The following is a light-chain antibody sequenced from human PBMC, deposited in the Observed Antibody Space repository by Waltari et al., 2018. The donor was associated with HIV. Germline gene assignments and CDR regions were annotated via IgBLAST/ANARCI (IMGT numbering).Light chain of an antibody. J-gene: IGKJ5*01. CDR3: QQTYSVSIT. V-gene: IGKV1-39*01. Sequence: IQLTQSPSSLSASLGDQVTITCRASKHIKTFLNWYQVRPGKAPRVLVYGVSSLPTGVPSRFTGDGSGTDFTLTINNLQPEDFASYFCQQTYSVSITFGPGTRLEI. CDR1: KHIKTF. CDR2: GVS.